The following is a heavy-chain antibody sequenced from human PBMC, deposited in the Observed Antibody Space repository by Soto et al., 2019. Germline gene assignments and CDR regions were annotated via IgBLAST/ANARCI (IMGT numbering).Heavy chain of an antibody. Sequence: LRLSCAASGFTFSSYGMHWVRQAPGKGLEWVAVISYDGSNKYYADSVKGRFTISRDNSKNTLYLQMNSLRAEDTAVYYCAKDRWAKRYGDYGSYYYYGMDVWGQGTTVTVSS. CDR2: ISYDGSNK. J-gene: IGHJ6*02. CDR1: GFTFSSYG. CDR3: AKDRWAKRYGDYGSYYYYGMDV. D-gene: IGHD4-17*01. V-gene: IGHV3-30*18.